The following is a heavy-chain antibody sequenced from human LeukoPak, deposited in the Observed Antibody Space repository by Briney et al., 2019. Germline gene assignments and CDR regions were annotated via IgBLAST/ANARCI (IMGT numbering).Heavy chain of an antibody. CDR3: ARRSPVRTVGYYYGMDV. CDR2: IYYSGST. D-gene: IGHD1-26*01. CDR1: GGSINSDY. J-gene: IGHJ6*02. Sequence: PSETLSLTCTASGGSINSDYWSWIRQPPGKGLEWIGYIYYSGSTNYNPSLKSRVTISVDTSRKQFSLNLSSVTAADTAVYYCARRSPVRTVGYYYGMDVWGQGTTVTVSS. V-gene: IGHV4-59*08.